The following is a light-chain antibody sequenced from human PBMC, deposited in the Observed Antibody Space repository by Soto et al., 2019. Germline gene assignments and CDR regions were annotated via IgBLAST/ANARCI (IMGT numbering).Light chain of an antibody. J-gene: IGLJ3*02. V-gene: IGLV1-40*01. CDR3: QSYDSSLSAL. Sequence: QSVLTQPPSVSGAPGQRVTISCTGSSSNIGAGYDVHWYQQLPGTAPKLLIYGNSNRPSRVPDRFSGSKSGTSASLTITGLQAEDEADYYCQSYDSSLSALFGGGTQLTVL. CDR2: GNS. CDR1: SSNIGAGYD.